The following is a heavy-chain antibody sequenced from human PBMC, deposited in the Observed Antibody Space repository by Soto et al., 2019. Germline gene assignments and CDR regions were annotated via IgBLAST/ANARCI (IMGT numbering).Heavy chain of an antibody. V-gene: IGHV3-48*02. D-gene: IGHD2-15*01. J-gene: IGHJ6*02. CDR1: GFTLSNYA. CDR2: ISSDSRYI. Sequence: EVQLVESGGGLVQPGGSLRLSCAASGFTLSNYAVNWVRQAPGKGLEWVSYISSDSRYIYHGDSVKGRFTISRDNARNSVYLHMNRLRDEDTAVYYCARIKLVDFFFTNVDVYNMDVWGQGTPVPVSS. CDR3: ARIKLVDFFFTNVDVYNMDV.